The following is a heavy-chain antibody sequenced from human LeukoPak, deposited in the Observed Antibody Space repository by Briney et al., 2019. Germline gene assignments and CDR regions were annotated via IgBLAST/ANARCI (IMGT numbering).Heavy chain of an antibody. CDR1: GYTFTNYD. CDR2: MNPNSGNT. Sequence: ASVKVSCKASGYTFTNYDINWVRRATGQGLEWMGWMNPNSGNTGYAQKFQGRVTMTGSTSISTAYMELSSLTSEDTAVYYCARVSLGYCSGGTCYFQDHWGQGTLVTVSS. V-gene: IGHV1-8*01. J-gene: IGHJ4*02. CDR3: ARVSLGYCSGGTCYFQDH. D-gene: IGHD2-15*01.